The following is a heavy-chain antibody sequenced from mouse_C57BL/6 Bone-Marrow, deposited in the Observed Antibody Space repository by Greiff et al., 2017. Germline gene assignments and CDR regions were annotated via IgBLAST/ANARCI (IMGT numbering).Heavy chain of an antibody. Sequence: QVQLQQPGAELVKPGASVKMSCKASGYTFTSYWITWVKQRPGQGLEWIGDIYPGSGSTNYNEKFKSKATLTVDTSSSTTYMQLSSLASEDSAVYYGARSGGSSYGGFAYWGQGTLVTVSA. CDR3: ARSGGSSYGGFAY. D-gene: IGHD1-1*01. J-gene: IGHJ3*01. CDR1: GYTFTSYW. V-gene: IGHV1-55*01. CDR2: IYPGSGST.